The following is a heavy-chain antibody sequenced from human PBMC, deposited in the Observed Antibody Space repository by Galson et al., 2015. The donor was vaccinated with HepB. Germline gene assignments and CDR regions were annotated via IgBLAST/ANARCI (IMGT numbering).Heavy chain of an antibody. V-gene: IGHV3-30-3*01. D-gene: IGHD3-10*01. CDR1: GFTFKNSA. Sequence: SLRLSCAASGFTFKNSAMHWVRQAPNKGLQWVEVISFDANNKDYSDSVKGRFTVSRDNSNNTLYLQMNSLRGDDTAVYFCARGHYYGSVDYWGQGILVTVSS. CDR2: ISFDANNK. CDR3: ARGHYYGSVDY. J-gene: IGHJ4*02.